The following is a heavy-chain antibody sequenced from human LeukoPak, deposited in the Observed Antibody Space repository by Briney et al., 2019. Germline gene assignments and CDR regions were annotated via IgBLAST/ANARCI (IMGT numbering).Heavy chain of an antibody. Sequence: KASQTLSLTCSVSGDSITGTRVHWVWIRHPPGKGPESIGTLSSTVMTFHEPSLNSTVSMSLDTSKNQFSLRLSSMTAADTAVYYCAREPAGYDGNPYNRFDHWGQGSLVIVSS. CDR1: GDSITGTRVH. J-gene: IGHJ5*02. D-gene: IGHD4-23*01. CDR3: AREPAGYDGNPYNRFDH. CDR2: LSSTVMT. V-gene: IGHV4-39*07.